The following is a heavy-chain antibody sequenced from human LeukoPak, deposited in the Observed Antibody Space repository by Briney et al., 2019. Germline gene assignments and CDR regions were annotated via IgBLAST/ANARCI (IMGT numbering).Heavy chain of an antibody. CDR1: GFTFSTFW. V-gene: IGHV3-7*01. J-gene: IGHJ4*02. CDR2: IKQDRSEK. CDR3: ARDRDSYGYYFDY. Sequence: PAWSLRLSGAASGFTFSTFWMSWVRQAPGQGRMRVANIKQDRSEKYHVDSVKGRFTISRDNAKNSLYLQMNSLRAEDTAVYYCARDRDSYGYYFDYWGQGTLVTVSS. D-gene: IGHD5-18*01.